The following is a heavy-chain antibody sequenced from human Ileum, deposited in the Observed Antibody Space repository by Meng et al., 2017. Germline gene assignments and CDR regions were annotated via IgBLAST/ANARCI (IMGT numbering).Heavy chain of an antibody. V-gene: IGHV4-34*01. Sequence: VQLQRWGAGLLKPSEPLSLPCAVYGGSFSGYYWSWVRQPPGKGLQWIGEFHPGSGATYNPSLKARVTISVDTSMQQFSLQLTSVTAADTAVYYCAKNGAYCLESWGQGTLVTVSS. CDR2: FHPGSGA. CDR1: GGSFSGYY. CDR3: AKNGAYCLES. D-gene: IGHD2-21*01. J-gene: IGHJ4*02.